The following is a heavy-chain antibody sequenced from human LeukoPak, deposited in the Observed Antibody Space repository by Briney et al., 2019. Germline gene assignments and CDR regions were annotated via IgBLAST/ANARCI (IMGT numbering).Heavy chain of an antibody. D-gene: IGHD6-19*01. V-gene: IGHV3-23*01. Sequence: GGSLRLSCVPSGFTFSGYAMSWVRQAPGKGLEWVSAMSGSGGSTYYADSVKGRFTISRDNSKNTLYLQMNSLRAEDTAVYYCAKDQSGSGWRFDYWGQGTLVTVSS. CDR1: GFTFSGYA. J-gene: IGHJ4*02. CDR2: MSGSGGST. CDR3: AKDQSGSGWRFDY.